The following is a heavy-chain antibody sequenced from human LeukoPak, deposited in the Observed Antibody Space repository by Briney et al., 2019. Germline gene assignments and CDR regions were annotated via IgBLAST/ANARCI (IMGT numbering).Heavy chain of an antibody. D-gene: IGHD1/OR15-1a*01. J-gene: IGHJ5*02. CDR2: IHYSGST. Sequence: PSETLSLTCTVSGGSISSYYWSWIRQPPGKGLECIGYIHYSGSTNYNPSLKSRVTISKDTSKNQFSLKLNSVTAADTALYYCARFEHDDWFDPWGQGTLVTVPS. CDR3: ARFEHDDWFDP. V-gene: IGHV4-59*01. CDR1: GGSISSYY.